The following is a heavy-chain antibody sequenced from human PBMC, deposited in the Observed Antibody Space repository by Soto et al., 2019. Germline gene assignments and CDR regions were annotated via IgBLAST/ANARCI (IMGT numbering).Heavy chain of an antibody. D-gene: IGHD1-26*01. CDR1: GFTFSSYG. J-gene: IGHJ4*02. V-gene: IGHV3-33*01. CDR3: ARDQVLISGCYTFDY. Sequence: HPGGSLRLSCAASGFTFSSYGMHWVRQAPGKGLEWVAVIWYDGSNKYYADSVKGRFTISRDNSKNTLYLQMNSLRAEDTAVYYCARDQVLISGCYTFDYWGQGTLVTVSS. CDR2: IWYDGSNK.